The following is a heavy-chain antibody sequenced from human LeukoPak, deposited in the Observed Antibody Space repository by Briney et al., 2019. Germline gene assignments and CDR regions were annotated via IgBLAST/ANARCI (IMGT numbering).Heavy chain of an antibody. D-gene: IGHD3-22*01. CDR3: TTAPVITMILMYYFDY. J-gene: IGHJ4*02. CDR1: GFTFSNAW. Sequence: NPPGCLRLSCAASGFTFSNAWMSWGRQAPGKGREWVGRIKSETDGGTTNYAAPVKGRFTISRDESTTTLSLQMNSLKAEDTAVYYCTTAPVITMILMYYFDYWGQGTLVTVSS. CDR2: IKSETDGGTT. V-gene: IGHV3-15*01.